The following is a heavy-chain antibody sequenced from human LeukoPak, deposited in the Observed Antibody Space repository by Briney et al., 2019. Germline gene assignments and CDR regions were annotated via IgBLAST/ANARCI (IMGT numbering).Heavy chain of an antibody. Sequence: SPSETLSLTCTVSGGSISSYYWSWIRQPPGKGLEWIGYIYYSGSTNYNPSLKSRVTISVDTSKNQFSLKLSSVTAADTAVYYCARDMAVAGFDYWGQGTLVTVSS. CDR2: IYYSGST. J-gene: IGHJ4*02. CDR3: ARDMAVAGFDY. CDR1: GGSISSYY. D-gene: IGHD6-19*01. V-gene: IGHV4-59*01.